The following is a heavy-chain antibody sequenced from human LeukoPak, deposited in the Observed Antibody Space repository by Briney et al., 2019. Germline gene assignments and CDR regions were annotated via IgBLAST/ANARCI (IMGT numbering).Heavy chain of an antibody. CDR1: GYTFTNYW. D-gene: IGHD4-17*01. V-gene: IGHV5-51*01. CDR2: IYPGDPDI. J-gene: IGHJ4*02. CDR3: ARRPGDYVDY. Sequence: GESLKISCKTSGYTFTNYWIGWVRQMPGKGLEWMGIIYPGDPDIKYSPSFQGQVTISADKSISTAYLQWSSLKASDTAMYYCARRPGDYVDYWGQGTLVTVSS.